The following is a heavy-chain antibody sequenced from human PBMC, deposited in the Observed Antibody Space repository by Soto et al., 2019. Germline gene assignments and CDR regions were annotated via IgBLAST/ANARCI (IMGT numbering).Heavy chain of an antibody. Sequence: QVQLVQSGAEVKKPGASVKVSCKASGYTFTSYSISWVRQAPGQGLEWMGWISAYNGNTYHARKLPGRVTMTTDTCTRTAYTELRSLRSDDTAVYYCARDVGYGLIDYWGQGTLVTVSS. V-gene: IGHV1-18*01. D-gene: IGHD5-18*01. CDR1: GYTFTSYS. CDR2: ISAYNGNT. J-gene: IGHJ4*02. CDR3: ARDVGYGLIDY.